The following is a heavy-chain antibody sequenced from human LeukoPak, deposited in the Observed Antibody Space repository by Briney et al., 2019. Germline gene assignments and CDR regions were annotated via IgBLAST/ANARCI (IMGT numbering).Heavy chain of an antibody. J-gene: IGHJ3*02. CDR2: IYTSGST. D-gene: IGHD3-10*01. Sequence: SETLSLTCTVSGGSISSGSYYWSWIRQPAGKGLEWIGRIYTSGSTNYNPSLKSRVTISVDTSKNQFSLKPSSVTAADTAVYYCARGGITMVRGVKPYAFDIWGQGTMVTVSS. CDR1: GGSISSGSYY. V-gene: IGHV4-61*02. CDR3: ARGGITMVRGVKPYAFDI.